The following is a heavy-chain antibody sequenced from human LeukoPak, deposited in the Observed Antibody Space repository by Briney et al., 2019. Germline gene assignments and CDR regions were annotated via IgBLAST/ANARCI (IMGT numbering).Heavy chain of an antibody. V-gene: IGHV4-38-2*01. Sequence: SETLSLTCAVSGYSISSGYYWGWIRQPPGKGLEWIGSIYHSGSTYYNPSLKSRVTISVDTSKNQFSLKLSSVTAADTAVYFCARIPLEGYYYMDVWGKGTTVTVSS. CDR2: IYHSGST. J-gene: IGHJ6*03. CDR1: GYSISSGYY. CDR3: ARIPLEGYYYMDV.